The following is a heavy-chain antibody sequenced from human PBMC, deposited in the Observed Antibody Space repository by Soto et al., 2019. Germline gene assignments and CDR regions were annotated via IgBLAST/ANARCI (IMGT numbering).Heavy chain of an antibody. V-gene: IGHV4-34*01. Sequence: QVQLQQWGAGLLKPSETLSLTCAVYGGSFSGYYWSWIRHPPGKGLEWIGEINHSGSTNYNPSLKSRVTISVDTSKNQFSLKLSSVTAADTAVYYCARVNMGYYYDSSGYIDYWGQGTLVTVSS. J-gene: IGHJ4*02. CDR2: INHSGST. CDR1: GGSFSGYY. CDR3: ARVNMGYYYDSSGYIDY. D-gene: IGHD3-22*01.